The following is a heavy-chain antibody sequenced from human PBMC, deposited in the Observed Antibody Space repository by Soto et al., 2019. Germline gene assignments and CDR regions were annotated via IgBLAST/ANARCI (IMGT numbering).Heavy chain of an antibody. V-gene: IGHV3-7*01. D-gene: IGHD3-16*01. CDR3: TFGPYSGS. J-gene: IGHJ4*02. CDR2: IKKDGREK. Sequence: EVHVVESGGGLVQTGGSLRLSCGVTGIIFSDFWMSWVRQAPGKGLEWVANIKKDGREKFYLDSVKGRFTISRDNAKNVAYLQLNSLRAEDTGVYFCTFGPYSGSWGQGTQVTVSS. CDR1: GIIFSDFW.